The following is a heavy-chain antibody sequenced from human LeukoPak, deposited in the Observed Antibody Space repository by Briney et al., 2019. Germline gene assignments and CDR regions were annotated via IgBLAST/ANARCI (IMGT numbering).Heavy chain of an antibody. J-gene: IGHJ4*02. Sequence: GRSLRLSCAAPGFTFSSYAMHWVRQAPGKGLEWVAVISYDGSNKYYADSVKGRFTISRDNSKNTLYLQMNSLRAEDTAVYYCAREGSYWGQGTLVTVSS. CDR1: GFTFSSYA. V-gene: IGHV3-30*01. CDR3: AREGSY. CDR2: ISYDGSNK.